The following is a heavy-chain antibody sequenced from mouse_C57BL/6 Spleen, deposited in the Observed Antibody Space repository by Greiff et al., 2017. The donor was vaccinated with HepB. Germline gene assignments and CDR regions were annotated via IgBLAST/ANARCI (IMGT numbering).Heavy chain of an antibody. Sequence: EVQGVESGGGLVKPGGSLKLSCAASGFTFSDYGMHWVRQAPEKGLEWVAYISSGSSTIYYADTVKGRFTISRDNAKNTLFLQMTSLRAEDTAMYYCARPYYGSSLYAMDYWGQVTSVTVSS. J-gene: IGHJ4*01. CDR1: GFTFSDYG. V-gene: IGHV5-17*01. CDR2: ISSGSSTI. D-gene: IGHD1-1*01. CDR3: ARPYYGSSLYAMDY.